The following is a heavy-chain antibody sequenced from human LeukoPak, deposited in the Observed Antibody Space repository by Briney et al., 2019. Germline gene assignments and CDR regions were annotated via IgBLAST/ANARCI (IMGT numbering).Heavy chain of an antibody. V-gene: IGHV4-59*08. Sequence: PSETLSLTCTVSGGSISNYYWSWIRQPPGEGLEWIGYISYTGSTNYNPSLKSRVTISLDTSKSQFSLKVSSVTAADTAVYYCARGVCTSSSCYAGDYGMDAWGQGTTVTVSS. CDR2: ISYTGST. J-gene: IGHJ6*02. CDR1: GGSISNYY. CDR3: ARGVCTSSSCYAGDYGMDA. D-gene: IGHD2-2*01.